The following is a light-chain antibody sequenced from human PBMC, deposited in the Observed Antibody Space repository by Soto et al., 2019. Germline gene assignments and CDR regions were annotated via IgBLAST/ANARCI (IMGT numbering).Light chain of an antibody. CDR2: KAS. Sequence: DIQMTQSLSTLSASVGDRVTITCRASQSISTWLAWYQQKPGKAPNLLIFKASSLESGVPSTFSGSGSGTEFTLTISSLQPDDFAAYYCQQYNSYPLTFGGGTKVDIK. V-gene: IGKV1-5*03. CDR3: QQYNSYPLT. CDR1: QSISTW. J-gene: IGKJ4*01.